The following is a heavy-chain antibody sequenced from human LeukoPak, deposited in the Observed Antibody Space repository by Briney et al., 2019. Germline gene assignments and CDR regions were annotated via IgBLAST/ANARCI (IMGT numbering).Heavy chain of an antibody. J-gene: IGHJ4*02. CDR2: IYYSGST. V-gene: IGHV4-59*01. CDR1: GGSISSYY. Sequence: PSETLSLTCTVSGGSISSYYWSWIRQPPGKGLEWIGYIYYSGSTNYNPSLKSRVTISVDTSKNQFSLKLSSVTAADTAVYYCARDPIDYGADYWGQGTLVTVSS. D-gene: IGHD4-17*01. CDR3: ARDPIDYGADY.